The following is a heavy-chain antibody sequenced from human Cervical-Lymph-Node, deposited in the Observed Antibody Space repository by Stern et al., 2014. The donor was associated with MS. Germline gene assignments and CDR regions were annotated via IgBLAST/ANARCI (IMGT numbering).Heavy chain of an antibody. V-gene: IGHV4-4*02. CDR1: GSFSSSVW. CDR2: IYHSGRT. CDR3: ARSRGMDV. J-gene: IGHJ6*02. Sequence: QLQLQESGPGLVKPSGTLSLTCTVSGSFSSSVWWTWVRQPPGKGLEWIGEIYHSGRTNYYPSLKSRVTISLDTSKNQFSLNLTSVTAADTAVYYCARSRGMDVWGQGTTVTVSS.